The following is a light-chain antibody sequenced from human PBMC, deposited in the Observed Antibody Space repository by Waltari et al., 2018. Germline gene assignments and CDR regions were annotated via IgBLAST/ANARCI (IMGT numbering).Light chain of an antibody. V-gene: IGLV2-14*03. CDR3: GSYTSSSTLV. Sequence: QSALTQPASVSGSPGQSITIFCTGTSSDVGGYDYVSWYQQHPGKVPKLMLYDVSSRPSGVSTRFSGSKSGNTASLTISGLQAEDEADYHCGSYTSSSTLVFGTGTKVTVL. CDR2: DVS. CDR1: SSDVGGYDY. J-gene: IGLJ1*01.